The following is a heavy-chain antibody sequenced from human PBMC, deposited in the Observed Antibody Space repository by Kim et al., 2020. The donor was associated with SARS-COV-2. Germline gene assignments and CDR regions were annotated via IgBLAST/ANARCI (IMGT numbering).Heavy chain of an antibody. J-gene: IGHJ4*02. V-gene: IGHV3-11*06. CDR3: AGVDNYYGSGTYVG. Sequence: EDSMKGRLTISRDNAKNSLYLQMNSLRAEDTAVYYCAGVDNYYGSGTYVGWGQGTLVTVSS. D-gene: IGHD3-10*01.